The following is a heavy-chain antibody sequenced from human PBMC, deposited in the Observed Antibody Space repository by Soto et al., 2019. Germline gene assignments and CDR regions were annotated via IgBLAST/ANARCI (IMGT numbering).Heavy chain of an antibody. V-gene: IGHV1-18*01. Sequence: QVQLGQSGAEVKKPGASVKVSCKASGYTFTSYGISWVRQAPGQGLEWVGWISAYNGNTNYAQKLQGRVTMTTDTSTSTAYMELRSLRSDDTAVYHCARDLGDYYYYVMDVWVQGTTVTVSS. CDR3: ARDLGDYYYYVMDV. J-gene: IGHJ6*02. CDR1: GYTFTSYG. CDR2: ISAYNGNT.